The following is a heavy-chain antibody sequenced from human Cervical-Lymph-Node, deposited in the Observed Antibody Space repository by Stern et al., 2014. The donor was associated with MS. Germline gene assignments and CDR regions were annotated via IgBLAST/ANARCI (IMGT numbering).Heavy chain of an antibody. CDR3: TREMAARRLDP. Sequence: VPLVDSGGTLVPPGGSLRLSCAASGSTVNSNYMTWVRQAPGKGLEWVSIFYSGISTYYAESVKGRFSFSIDKPKNTLYLQMNNLRVEDTAMYYCTREMAARRLDPWGQGTLVIVSA. CDR1: GSTVNSNY. J-gene: IGHJ5*02. V-gene: IGHV3-66*01. D-gene: IGHD5-24*01. CDR2: FYSGIST.